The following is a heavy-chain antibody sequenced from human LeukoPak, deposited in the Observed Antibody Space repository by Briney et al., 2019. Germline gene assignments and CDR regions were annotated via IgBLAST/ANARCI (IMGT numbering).Heavy chain of an antibody. CDR3: ARGDYGSGTYLWGS. J-gene: IGHJ5*02. CDR2: INHSVGT. CDR1: SGSFSGYY. D-gene: IGHD3-10*01. Sequence: PSETLSLTCSVYSGSFSGYYWSWIRQPPGKGLEWIGEINHSVGTNYDPSLKSRVTMSLDTSQNQFSLQLTSVTAADTAVYYCARGDYGSGTYLWGSWGQGILVTVSP. V-gene: IGHV4-34*01.